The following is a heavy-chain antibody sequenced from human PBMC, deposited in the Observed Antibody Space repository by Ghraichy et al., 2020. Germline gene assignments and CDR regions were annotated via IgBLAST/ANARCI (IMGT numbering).Heavy chain of an antibody. V-gene: IGHV2-26*01. CDR2: IFSNDGK. J-gene: IGHJ6*02. CDR3: SRIEGQLVPYYYYGMDV. D-gene: IGHD6-6*01. Sequence: SGPTLVKPTETLTLTCTVSGFSLSNARMGVSWIRQPPGKAPEWLAHIFSNDGKSYSTSLKSRLTISKETSKRPVVLTMTNLDPVDTATYYCSRIEGQLVPYYYYGMDVWGQGTTVTVSS. CDR1: GFSLSNARMG.